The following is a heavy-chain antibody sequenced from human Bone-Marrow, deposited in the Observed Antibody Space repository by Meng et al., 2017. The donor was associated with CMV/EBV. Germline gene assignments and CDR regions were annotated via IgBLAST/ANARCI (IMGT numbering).Heavy chain of an antibody. V-gene: IGHV3-9*01. CDR1: GFAFDEYG. Sequence: GGSLRLSCVASGFAFDEYGMHWVRQAQGRGLEWVSGITWNSVGIGYADSVKGRFTISRDDAKNAVYLQMNSLRPEDTASYYCAKAGGGDGDWSPVRGYGMDVWGQGTMVTVSS. D-gene: IGHD2-21*01. CDR3: AKAGGGDGDWSPVRGYGMDV. CDR2: ITWNSVGI. J-gene: IGHJ6*02.